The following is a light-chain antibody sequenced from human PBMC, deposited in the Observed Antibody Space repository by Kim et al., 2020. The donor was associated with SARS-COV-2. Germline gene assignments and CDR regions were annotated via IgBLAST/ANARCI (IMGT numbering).Light chain of an antibody. J-gene: IGKJ5*01. V-gene: IGKV3-20*01. CDR3: QRYINSAIT. Sequence: EIVLTQSPGTLSLSPGERATLSCRASQSVRSSYLVWYHKKPGQAPRLLIYGASNRATGIPNRFSASGSGTDFTLTISRLEPEDFVIYYCQRYINSAITFAQRTRLEIK. CDR2: GAS. CDR1: QSVRSSY.